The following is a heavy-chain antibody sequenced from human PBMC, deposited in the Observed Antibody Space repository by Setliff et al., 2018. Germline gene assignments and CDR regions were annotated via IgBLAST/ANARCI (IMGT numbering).Heavy chain of an antibody. CDR3: AAAPAGSDVFDM. CDR1: GFTFSVSA. D-gene: IGHD6-13*01. Sequence: PGGSLRLSCAASGFTFSVSAMYWVRQASGKGLEWVGRIRSKSDSYATIYAASVRGRLTISRDDSKNTAYLQMNSLKTEDTAVYYCAAAPAGSDVFDMWGQGTMVTVSS. J-gene: IGHJ3*02. CDR2: IRSKSDSYAT. V-gene: IGHV3-73*01.